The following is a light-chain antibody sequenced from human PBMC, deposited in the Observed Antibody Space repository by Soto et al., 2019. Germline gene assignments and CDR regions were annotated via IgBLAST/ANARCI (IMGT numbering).Light chain of an antibody. Sequence: QSVLTQPPSASGYPGQSVTISCTGTSSDVGGHNYVSWYQQHPGKAPKLMIYEVTQRPSGVPDRFSGSKSGNTASLTVSGLQAEDEADYYCCSDAGNNNVFGTGTKLTVL. CDR1: SSDVGGHNY. V-gene: IGLV2-8*01. CDR2: EVT. J-gene: IGLJ1*01. CDR3: CSDAGNNNV.